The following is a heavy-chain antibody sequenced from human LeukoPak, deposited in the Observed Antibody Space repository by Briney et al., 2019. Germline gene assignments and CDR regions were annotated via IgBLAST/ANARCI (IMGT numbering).Heavy chain of an antibody. J-gene: IGHJ4*02. Sequence: ASVKVSCKASGYTFTSYDINWVRQATGQGLEWMGWMNPNSGNTGYAQKFQGRVTITRNTSISTAYMELSSLRSEDTAVYYCARGFGYYYGSGSYLAVWGQGTLVTVSS. CDR1: GYTFTSYD. D-gene: IGHD3-10*01. CDR2: MNPNSGNT. V-gene: IGHV1-8*03. CDR3: ARGFGYYYGSGSYLAV.